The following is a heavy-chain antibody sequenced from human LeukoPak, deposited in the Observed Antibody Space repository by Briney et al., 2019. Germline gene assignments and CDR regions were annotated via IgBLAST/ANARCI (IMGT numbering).Heavy chain of an antibody. D-gene: IGHD3-10*01. V-gene: IGHV4-59*01. J-gene: IGHJ4*02. CDR2: IYYSGST. CDR1: GGSISSYY. CDR3: AGAYYYGSGSSFS. Sequence: KPSETLSLTCTVSGGSISSYYWSWIRQPPGKGLEWIGYIYYSGSTNYNPSLKSRVTMSVDTSKNQFSLKLSSVTAADTAVYYCAGAYYYGSGSSFSWGQGTLVTVSS.